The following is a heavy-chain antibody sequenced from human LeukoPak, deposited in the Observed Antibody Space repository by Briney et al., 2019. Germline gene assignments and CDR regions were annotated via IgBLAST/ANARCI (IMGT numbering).Heavy chain of an antibody. CDR2: ISSSGSTI. CDR1: GFTFSSYE. D-gene: IGHD6-6*01. J-gene: IGHJ6*03. Sequence: PGGSLRLSCAASGFTFSSYEMNWVRQAPGKGLEWVSYISSSGSTIYYADSVKGRFTISRDNAKNSLYLQMNSLRAEDTALYYCARDPSSSLGYYYYYMDVWGKGTTVAVSS. CDR3: ARDPSSSLGYYYYYMDV. V-gene: IGHV3-48*03.